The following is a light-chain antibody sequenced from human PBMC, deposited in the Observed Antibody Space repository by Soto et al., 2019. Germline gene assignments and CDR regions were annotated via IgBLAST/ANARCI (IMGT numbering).Light chain of an antibody. CDR1: QSVSSSY. J-gene: IGKJ1*01. CDR3: QQYGSSPS. Sequence: EIVLTQSPGTLSLSPGERATLSCRASQSVSSSYLAWYQQKPGQAPRLLIYGASRRATGIPDRFSGSRYGTAFALPSSRLEPEDFAVYYCQQYGSSPSFGQGTKVEIK. V-gene: IGKV3-20*01. CDR2: GAS.